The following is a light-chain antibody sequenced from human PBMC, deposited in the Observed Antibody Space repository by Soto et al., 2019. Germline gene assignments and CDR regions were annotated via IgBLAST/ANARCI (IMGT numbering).Light chain of an antibody. CDR1: QSVSSSY. CDR3: QQYGSLPQT. Sequence: EIVLTQSPGTLSLSPGGRATLSCRASQSVSSSYLAWYQQKPGQAPRLVIYGASSRATGIPDRFSGSGSGTDFTLTISRLEPEDFAVYYCQQYGSLPQTFGQGTKVDIK. CDR2: GAS. J-gene: IGKJ1*01. V-gene: IGKV3-20*01.